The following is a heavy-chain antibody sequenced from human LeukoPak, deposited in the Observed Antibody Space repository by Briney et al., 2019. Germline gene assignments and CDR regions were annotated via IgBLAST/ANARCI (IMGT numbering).Heavy chain of an antibody. D-gene: IGHD3-10*01. CDR2: IWYDGSNK. CDR3: AKDRRAPTMVRGVIGSWFDP. V-gene: IGHV3-33*06. Sequence: PGRSLRLSCAASGFTFSSYGMHWVRQAPGKGLEWVAVIWYDGSNKYYADSVKGRFTISRDNSKNTLYPQMNSLRAEDTAVYYCAKDRRAPTMVRGVIGSWFDPWGQGTLVTVSS. CDR1: GFTFSSYG. J-gene: IGHJ5*02.